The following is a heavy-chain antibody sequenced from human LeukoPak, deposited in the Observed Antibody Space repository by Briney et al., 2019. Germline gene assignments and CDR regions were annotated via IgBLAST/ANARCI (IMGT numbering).Heavy chain of an antibody. D-gene: IGHD5-18*01. CDR3: ARDLAYSRLDY. V-gene: IGHV3-7*01. CDR1: GLAFSSSW. CDR2: INPEGSEK. Sequence: GSLRLSCAVSGLAFSSSWMHWVRQAPGKGLEWVASINPEGSEKYSADSVKGRFTISRDNAKNSLYLQMDSLRVEDTAFYYCARDLAYSRLDYWGQGMLVTVSS. J-gene: IGHJ4*02.